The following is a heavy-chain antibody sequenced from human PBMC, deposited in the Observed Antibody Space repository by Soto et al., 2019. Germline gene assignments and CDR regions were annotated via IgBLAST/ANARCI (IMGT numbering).Heavy chain of an antibody. Sequence: QVQLVESGGGVVQPGRSLRLSCAASGFTFSSYGMHWVRQAPGKGLEWVAVIWYDGSNKYYADSVKGRFTISRDNSKNTLYLQMNSLRAEDTAVYYCARAGLYSTNSLVYWGQGTLVTVSS. CDR2: IWYDGSNK. CDR1: GFTFSSYG. V-gene: IGHV3-33*01. CDR3: ARAGLYSTNSLVY. J-gene: IGHJ4*02. D-gene: IGHD5-18*01.